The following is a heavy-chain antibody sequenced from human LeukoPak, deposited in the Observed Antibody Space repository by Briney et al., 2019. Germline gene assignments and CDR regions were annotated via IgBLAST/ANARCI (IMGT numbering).Heavy chain of an antibody. CDR3: ARQSDSGGYFEY. V-gene: IGHV4-4*07. D-gene: IGHD2-15*01. CDR2: IYDSGTT. J-gene: IGHJ4*01. Sequence: SETLSLTYTVSGDSINRYPWTWIRQPAGRGLEWIGRIYDSGTTDYKPSLKSRVSMSAETPKNQFSLRLSSVTAADTAVYYCARQSDSGGYFEYWGQGIRVSVSS. CDR1: GDSINRYP.